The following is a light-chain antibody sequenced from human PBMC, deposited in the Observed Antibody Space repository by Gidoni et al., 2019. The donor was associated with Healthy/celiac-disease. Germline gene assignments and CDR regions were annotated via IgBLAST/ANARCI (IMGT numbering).Light chain of an antibody. V-gene: IGLV3-21*02. CDR1: NIGSKS. J-gene: IGLJ2*01. CDR2: DDS. Sequence: SYVLTQPPSVSVAPGQTARITWGGNNIGSKSVHWYQQKPGQAPVLVVYDDSDRPSGILERFSGSNSGNTATLSISRVEAGDEADYYCQVWDSSSDHVVFGGGTKLTVL. CDR3: QVWDSSSDHVV.